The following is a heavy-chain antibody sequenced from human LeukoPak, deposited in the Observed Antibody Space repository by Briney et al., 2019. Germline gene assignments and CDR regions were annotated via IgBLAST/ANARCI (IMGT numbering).Heavy chain of an antibody. Sequence: PSGTLSLTCAVSGGSISSSNWWSWVRQPPGRGLEWIGEIYHSGSTNYNPSLKSRFTISVDKSKNQFSLKLSSVTAAETAVYYCARVSDYYGSGSYRYYFDYWGQGTLVTVSS. D-gene: IGHD3-10*01. CDR2: IYHSGST. CDR1: GGSISSSNW. J-gene: IGHJ4*02. V-gene: IGHV4-4*02. CDR3: ARVSDYYGSGSYRYYFDY.